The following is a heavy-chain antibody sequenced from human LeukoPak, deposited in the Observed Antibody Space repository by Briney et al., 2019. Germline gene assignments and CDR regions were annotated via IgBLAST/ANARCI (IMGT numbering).Heavy chain of an antibody. D-gene: IGHD3-16*01. CDR1: GGSFSGYY. Sequence: SETLSLTCAVYGGSFSGYYWSWIRQPPGKGLEWIGEINHSGSTNYNPSLKSRVTISVDTSKNQFSLKLSSVTAADTAVYYCAGRGLVRPWFDPWGQGTLVTVSS. J-gene: IGHJ5*02. V-gene: IGHV4-34*01. CDR3: AGRGLVRPWFDP. CDR2: INHSGST.